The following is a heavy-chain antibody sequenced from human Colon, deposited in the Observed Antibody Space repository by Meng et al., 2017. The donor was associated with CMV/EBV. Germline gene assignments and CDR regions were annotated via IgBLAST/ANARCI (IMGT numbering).Heavy chain of an antibody. D-gene: IGHD3-16*01. V-gene: IGHV3-53*01. CDR2: IYVDGST. J-gene: IGHJ4*02. CDR1: GLSVSSNY. CDR3: ARDLGGGDYFDY. Sequence: EGQLEEGGGGLSQRGGSIRLSCADSGLSVSSNYMSWVRQAPGKGLEWVSVIYVDGSTYYAESVRGRFTISRDSSTNTVHLHLNSLRDDDSAVYYCARDLGGGDYFDYWGQGTLVTVSS.